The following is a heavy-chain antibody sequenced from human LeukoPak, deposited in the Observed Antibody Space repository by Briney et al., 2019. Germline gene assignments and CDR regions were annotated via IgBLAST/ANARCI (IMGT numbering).Heavy chain of an antibody. J-gene: IGHJ6*03. V-gene: IGHV3-43*01. CDR2: SSWDGDRT. D-gene: IGHD3-10*01. Sequence: GGSLRLSCAASGFTFDDYTMHWVRQAPGKALEWVSLSSWDGDRTYYADSVKGRFTISRDNSKNSLYLQMNSLRTDDTALYYCAKQGVDPVPRFHLYYYMDVWGKGTTVTVSS. CDR1: GFTFDDYT. CDR3: AKQGVDPVPRFHLYYYMDV.